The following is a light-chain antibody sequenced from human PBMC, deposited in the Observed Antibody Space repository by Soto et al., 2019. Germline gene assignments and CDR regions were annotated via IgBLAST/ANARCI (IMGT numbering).Light chain of an antibody. Sequence: QSVLTQPASVSGSPGQSITISCTGTSSDVGGYNYVSWYQQHPGKAPKLMIYDVSNRPSGVSNRFSGSKSGNTASLTISGLQAEDEADYYCSSYKSSSTYVFGIGTKVTAL. CDR1: SSDVGGYNY. V-gene: IGLV2-14*01. CDR2: DVS. J-gene: IGLJ1*01. CDR3: SSYKSSSTYV.